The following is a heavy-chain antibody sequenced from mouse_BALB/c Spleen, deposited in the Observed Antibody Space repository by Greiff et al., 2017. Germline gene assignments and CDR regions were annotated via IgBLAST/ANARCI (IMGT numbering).Heavy chain of an antibody. CDR3: ARDARGGWFAY. D-gene: IGHD3-3*01. CDR1: GFTFSDFY. CDR2: SRNKANDYTT. Sequence: EVQRVESGGGLVQPGGSLRLSCATSGFTFSDFYMEWVRQPPGKRLEWIAASRNKANDYTTEYSASVKGRFIVSRDTSQCILYLQMNALRAEDTAICYCARDARGGWFAYWGQGTLVTVSA. J-gene: IGHJ3*01. V-gene: IGHV7-1*02.